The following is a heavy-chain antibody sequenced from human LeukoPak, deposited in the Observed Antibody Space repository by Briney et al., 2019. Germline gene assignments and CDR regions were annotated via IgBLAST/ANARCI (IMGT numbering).Heavy chain of an antibody. Sequence: ASVKVSCKASGYTFNGYYMHWVRQAPEQGLEWMGWINPNSGGTNYAQKFQGRVTMTRDTSISTAYMELSRLRSDDTAVYYCARAHDSSGYYSDAFDIWGQGTVVTVSS. CDR2: INPNSGGT. V-gene: IGHV1-2*02. CDR1: GYTFNGYY. J-gene: IGHJ3*02. CDR3: ARAHDSSGYYSDAFDI. D-gene: IGHD3-22*01.